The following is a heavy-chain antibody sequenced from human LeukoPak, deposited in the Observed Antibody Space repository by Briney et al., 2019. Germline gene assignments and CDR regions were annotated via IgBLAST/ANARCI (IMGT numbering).Heavy chain of an antibody. V-gene: IGHV4-4*09. J-gene: IGHJ6*02. Sequence: SETLSLTCTVSGGSISGYYWSWIRQPPRKGLEWIGYIYSSGSTKYDPSLESRVTISLDTSKNQFSLKLSPVTAADTAVYYCARLFGDHGGNYYDMDVWGQGTTVTVSS. CDR2: IYSSGST. D-gene: IGHD3-10*02. CDR1: GGSISGYY. CDR3: ARLFGDHGGNYYDMDV.